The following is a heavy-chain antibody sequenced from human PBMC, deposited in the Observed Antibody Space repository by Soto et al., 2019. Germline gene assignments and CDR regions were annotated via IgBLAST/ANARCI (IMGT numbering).Heavy chain of an antibody. CDR3: ARGYRYFDH. J-gene: IGHJ2*01. D-gene: IGHD2-2*02. Sequence: SETRSRTWAVYGGSFICYYWNGMRQPPGKGLGWIGEINHSGTTSYNPTPKRRVTLSVITSKNQFSLKLSSVTAADTAVYYCARGYRYFDHWDRGTLVTVSS. CDR1: GGSFICYY. CDR2: INHSGTT. V-gene: IGHV4-34*01.